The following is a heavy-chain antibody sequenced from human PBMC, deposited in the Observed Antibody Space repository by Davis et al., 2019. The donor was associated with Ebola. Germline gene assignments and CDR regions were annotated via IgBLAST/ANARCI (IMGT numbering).Heavy chain of an antibody. CDR1: GGSISSYY. CDR2: IYYSGST. V-gene: IGHV4-59*12. J-gene: IGHJ4*02. Sequence: MPSETLSLTCTVSGGSISSYYWSWIRQPPGKGLEWIGYIYYSGSTNYNPSLKSRVTISVDTSKNQFSLKLSSVTAADTAVYYCARVGYYGSGSPSPPLNYWGQGTLVTVSS. CDR3: ARVGYYGSGSPSPPLNY. D-gene: IGHD3-10*01.